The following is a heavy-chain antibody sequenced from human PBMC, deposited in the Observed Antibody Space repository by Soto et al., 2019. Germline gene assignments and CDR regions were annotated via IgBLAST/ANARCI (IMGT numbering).Heavy chain of an antibody. CDR1: GYTFTSYG. CDR3: ARDLHVDTAMVSPLDYYYGMDV. V-gene: IGHV1-18*01. J-gene: IGHJ6*02. D-gene: IGHD5-18*01. Sequence: ASVKVSCKASGYTFTSYGISWVRQAPGQGLEWMGWISAYNGNTNYAQKLQGRVTMTTDTSTSTAYMELRSLRSDDTAVYYCARDLHVDTAMVSPLDYYYGMDVWGQGTTVTSP. CDR2: ISAYNGNT.